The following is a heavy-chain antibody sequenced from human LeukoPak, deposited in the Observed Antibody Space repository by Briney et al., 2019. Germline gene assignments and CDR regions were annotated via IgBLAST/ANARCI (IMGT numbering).Heavy chain of an antibody. CDR2: ISAYNGNT. D-gene: IGHD6-13*01. CDR1: GYTFTSYG. V-gene: IGHV1-18*01. J-gene: IGHJ6*02. Sequence: RWASVKVSCKASGYTFTSYGISWVRQAPGQGLEWMGWISAYNGNTNYAQKLQGRVTMTTDTSTSTAYMELRSLRSDDTAVYYCARDGHWYIAAAGRVNYYYGMDVWGQGTTVTVSS. CDR3: ARDGHWYIAAAGRVNYYYGMDV.